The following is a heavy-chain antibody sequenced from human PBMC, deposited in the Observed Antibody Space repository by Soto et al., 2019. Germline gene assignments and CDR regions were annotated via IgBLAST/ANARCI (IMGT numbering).Heavy chain of an antibody. CDR2: ISYDGSNK. V-gene: IGHV3-30*18. D-gene: IGHD6-13*01. J-gene: IGHJ6*02. CDR3: AKGIAAAGFYYYYGMDV. CDR1: GFTFSSYG. Sequence: LRLSCAASGFTFSSYGMHWVRQAPGKGLEWVAVISYDGSNKYYADSVKGRFTISRDNSKNTLYLQMNSLRAEDTAVYYCAKGIAAAGFYYYYGMDVWGQGTTVTVSS.